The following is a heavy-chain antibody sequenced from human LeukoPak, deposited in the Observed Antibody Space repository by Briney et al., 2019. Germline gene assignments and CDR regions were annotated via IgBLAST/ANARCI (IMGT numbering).Heavy chain of an antibody. CDR3: ARVFSSPDCSGGSCYSGSFDGWFDP. CDR2: IYYSGST. J-gene: IGHJ5*02. Sequence: PSQTLSLTCTVSGGSISSGGYYWSWIRQHPGKGLEWIGYIYYSGSTYYNPSLKSRVTISVDTSKNQFSLKLSSVTAADTAVYYCARVFSSPDCSGGSCYSGSFDGWFDPWGQGTLVTVSS. D-gene: IGHD2-15*01. V-gene: IGHV4-31*03. CDR1: GGSISSGGYY.